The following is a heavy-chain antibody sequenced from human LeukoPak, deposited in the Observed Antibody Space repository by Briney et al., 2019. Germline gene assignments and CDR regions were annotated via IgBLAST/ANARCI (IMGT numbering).Heavy chain of an antibody. CDR1: GFMFSSYW. CDR2: IKQDGSEK. CDR3: ARVKQRLVRLLGRDTTYNYYYYMDV. J-gene: IGHJ6*03. V-gene: IGHV3-7*01. Sequence: GGSLRLSCAASGFMFSSYWMSWVRQAPGKGLEWVANIKQDGSEKYYVDSVKGRFTVSRDNARNSLYLQMNSLRAEDTAVYYCARVKQRLVRLLGRDTTYNYYYYMDVWGKGTTVTVSS. D-gene: IGHD6-13*01.